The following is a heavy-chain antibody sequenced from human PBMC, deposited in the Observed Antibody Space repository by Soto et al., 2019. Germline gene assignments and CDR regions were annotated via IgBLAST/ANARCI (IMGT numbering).Heavy chain of an antibody. CDR2: IGTAGDT. CDR1: GFTFGSYD. CDR3: ARVGPSYAFDI. V-gene: IGHV3-13*01. J-gene: IGHJ3*02. Sequence: GVSLRLSSGASGFTFGSYDMHWVRQATGKGLEWVSAIGTAGDTYYPGSVKGRFTISRENAKNSLYLQMNSLRAGDTAVYYCARVGPSYAFDIWGQGTMVTVSS.